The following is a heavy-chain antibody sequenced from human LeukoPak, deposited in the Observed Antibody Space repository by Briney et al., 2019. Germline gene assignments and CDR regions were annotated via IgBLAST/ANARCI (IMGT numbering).Heavy chain of an antibody. V-gene: IGHV4-59*01. CDR3: ASSNLGSLGQFDP. D-gene: IGHD3-10*01. J-gene: IGHJ5*02. CDR1: GGSISNYY. Sequence: SETLSLACTVSGGSISNYYWSWIRQPPGKGLEWIGFIHSNGGANYNASLNSRATISRDTSRSQVSLKLTSVTAADTAVYYCASSNLGSLGQFDPWGQGTLVTVSS. CDR2: IHSNGGA.